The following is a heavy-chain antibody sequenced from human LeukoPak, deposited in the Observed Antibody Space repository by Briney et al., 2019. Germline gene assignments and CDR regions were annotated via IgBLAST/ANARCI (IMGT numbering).Heavy chain of an antibody. Sequence: GGSLRLSCAASGFTVSSNYMSWVRQAPGKGLEWVSRINIDGNNTRYADSVKGRFTISRDNAKNTLYLQMNNLRAEDTAVYHCAKGGPYGRPLDYWGQGTLVTVSS. CDR2: INIDGNNT. D-gene: IGHD2-21*01. CDR3: AKGGPYGRPLDY. CDR1: GFTVSSNY. J-gene: IGHJ4*02. V-gene: IGHV3-74*01.